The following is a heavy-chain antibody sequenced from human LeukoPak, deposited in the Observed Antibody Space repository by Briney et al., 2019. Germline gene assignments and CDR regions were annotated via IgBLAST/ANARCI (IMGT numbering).Heavy chain of an antibody. CDR2: ISASGVAT. CDR1: GFIFSSYA. CDR3: AKDHMRDGYNYGYWYFDL. Sequence: GGSLRLSCAASGFIFSSYAMSWVRQTPGKGLEWVSSISASGVATYYADSVKGRFSISRDNSKNRLYLEMKSLRAEDTAVYYCAKDHMRDGYNYGYWYFDLWGRGTLVTVSS. J-gene: IGHJ2*01. D-gene: IGHD5-12*01. V-gene: IGHV3-23*01.